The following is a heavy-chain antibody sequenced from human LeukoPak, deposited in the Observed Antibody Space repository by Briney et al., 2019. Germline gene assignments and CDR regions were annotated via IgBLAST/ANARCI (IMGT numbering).Heavy chain of an antibody. CDR2: ISGSGGST. Sequence: GGSLRLSGAASGFTFSIYAMSWVRQAPGKGLEWVSAISGSGGSTYYADSVKGRFTISRDNSKNTLYLQMNSLRAEDTAVYYCAKGSTKAYCSGGSCYRSIYYNMDVWGKGTTVTVSS. CDR3: AKGSTKAYCSGGSCYRSIYYNMDV. V-gene: IGHV3-23*01. CDR1: GFTFSIYA. D-gene: IGHD2-15*01. J-gene: IGHJ6*03.